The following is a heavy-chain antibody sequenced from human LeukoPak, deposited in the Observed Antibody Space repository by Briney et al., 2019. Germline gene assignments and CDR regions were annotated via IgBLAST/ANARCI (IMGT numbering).Heavy chain of an antibody. CDR2: RSYDSITK. D-gene: IGHD3-9*01. Sequence: GGSLRLSCVASGFSFSHYAMHWVRQAPGKGLEWVAVRSYDSITKYYADSVKGRFTISRDSSRNTLYLQMKSLRAEDTAVYYCARDLTGAADYWGQGTLVTVSS. V-gene: IGHV3-30*01. J-gene: IGHJ4*02. CDR1: GFSFSHYA. CDR3: ARDLTGAADY.